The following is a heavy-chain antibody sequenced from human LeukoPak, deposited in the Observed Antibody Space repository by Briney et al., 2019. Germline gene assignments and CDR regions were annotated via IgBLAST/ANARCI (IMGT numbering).Heavy chain of an antibody. V-gene: IGHV3-48*03. Sequence: PGGSLRLSCAASGFTFSSYEMNWVRQAPGKGLEWVSYISSSGSTIYYADSVKGRFTISRGNAKNSLYLQMNSLRAEDTAVYYCARTMEGRIAVAGTPYYYYYYGMDVWGQGTTVTVSS. D-gene: IGHD6-19*01. CDR3: ARTMEGRIAVAGTPYYYYYYGMDV. CDR2: ISSSGSTI. CDR1: GFTFSSYE. J-gene: IGHJ6*02.